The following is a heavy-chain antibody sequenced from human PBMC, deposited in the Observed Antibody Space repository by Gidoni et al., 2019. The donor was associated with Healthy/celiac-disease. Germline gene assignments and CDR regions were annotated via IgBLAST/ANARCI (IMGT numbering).Heavy chain of an antibody. CDR1: GFTVSSNY. CDR2: IYIGGST. J-gene: IGHJ6*02. V-gene: IGHV3-53*02. CDR3: ARDAAVVVQGVTTPWDYYYYGMDV. Sequence: EVQLVETGGGLIQPGGSLRLSCAASGFTVSSNYMSWVRQAPGKGLERVSVIYIGGSTYYADSVKGRFTISSDNSKNTLYLQMNSLRAEDTAVYYCARDAAVVVQGVTTPWDYYYYGMDVWGQGTTVTVSS. D-gene: IGHD3-10*01.